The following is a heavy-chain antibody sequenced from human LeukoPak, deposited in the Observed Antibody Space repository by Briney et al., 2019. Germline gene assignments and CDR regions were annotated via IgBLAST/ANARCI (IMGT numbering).Heavy chain of an antibody. D-gene: IGHD6-19*01. CDR2: ISWNSGSI. CDR3: AKDANPGIAVAGTWT. J-gene: IGHJ4*02. V-gene: IGHV3-9*01. Sequence: GGSLRLSCAAFGFTFDDYAMHWVRQAPGKGLEWVSGISWNSGSIGYADSVKGRFTISRDNAKNSLYLQMNSLRAEDTALYYCAKDANPGIAVAGTWTWVQGTLVTVSS. CDR1: GFTFDDYA.